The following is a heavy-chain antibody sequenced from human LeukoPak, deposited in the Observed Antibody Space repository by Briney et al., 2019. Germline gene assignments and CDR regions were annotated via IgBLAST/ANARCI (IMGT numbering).Heavy chain of an antibody. D-gene: IGHD6-13*01. CDR2: INPSGGST. J-gene: IGHJ3*02. CDR1: GYTFTSYY. V-gene: IGHV1-46*01. Sequence: ASVKVSCKASGYTFTSYYMHWVRQAPGQGLEWMGIINPSGGSTSYAQKFQGRVTMTRDTSTSTVYMELSSLRSEDTAVYYCATPYRTAAACGRGGCRAFDIWGQGTMVTVSS. CDR3: ATPYRTAAACGRGGCRAFDI.